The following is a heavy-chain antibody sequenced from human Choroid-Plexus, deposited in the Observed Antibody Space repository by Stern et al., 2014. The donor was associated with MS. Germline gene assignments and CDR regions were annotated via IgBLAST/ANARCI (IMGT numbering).Heavy chain of an antibody. CDR3: AKDRQYLTYFFDH. CDR2: VSHDGSNK. J-gene: IGHJ5*02. V-gene: IGHV3-30*18. D-gene: IGHD2/OR15-2a*01. CDR1: GFTLGSCA. Sequence: DQLVESGGGVVQPGRPLRLSCVASGFTLGSCAMHWVRQAPGKGLGWGAGVSHDGSNKYYADSVKGRFTISRDNSQNTLYMQMSSLRPEDTAVYYCAKDRQYLTYFFDHWGQGSLVTVSS.